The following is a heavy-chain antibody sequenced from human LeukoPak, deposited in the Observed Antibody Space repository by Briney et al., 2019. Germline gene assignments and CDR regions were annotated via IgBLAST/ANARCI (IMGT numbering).Heavy chain of an antibody. CDR1: GFTFSSYA. D-gene: IGHD3-10*01. V-gene: IGHV3-30*18. CDR3: AKGGPHYGSGSYYAFDY. Sequence: PGGSLRLSCAASGFTFSSYAMSWGRQAPGKGQEWVTVISDDGNNKYFADSVKGRFTISRDNSKNTLYLQMNSLRAEDTAVYYCAKGGPHYGSGSYYAFDYWGQGTLVTVSS. J-gene: IGHJ4*02. CDR2: ISDDGNNK.